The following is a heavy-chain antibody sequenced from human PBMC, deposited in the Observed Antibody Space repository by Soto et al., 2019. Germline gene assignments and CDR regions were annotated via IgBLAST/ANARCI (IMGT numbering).Heavy chain of an antibody. D-gene: IGHD2-15*01. V-gene: IGHV3-30-3*01. Sequence: QVQLVESGGGVVQPGRSLRLSCAASGFTFSSYAMHWVRRAPGKGLEWVAVISYDGSNKYYADSVKGRFTISRDNSKNTLYLQMISLRAEDTAVYYCARGVGNDYWGQGTLVTVSS. CDR3: ARGVGNDY. CDR1: GFTFSSYA. CDR2: ISYDGSNK. J-gene: IGHJ4*02.